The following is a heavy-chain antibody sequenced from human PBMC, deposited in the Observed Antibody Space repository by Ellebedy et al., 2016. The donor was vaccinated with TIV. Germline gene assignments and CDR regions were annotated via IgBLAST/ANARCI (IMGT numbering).Heavy chain of an antibody. J-gene: IGHJ6*03. CDR2: ISSSSSYI. CDR3: ARTRYCSSTSCSTLSSYYYMDV. D-gene: IGHD2-2*01. CDR1: GFTFSSYS. Sequence: GESLKISXAASGFTFSSYSMNWVRQAPGKGLEWVSSISSSSSYIYYADSVKGRFTISRDNAKNTLYLQMNSLRAEDTAVYYCARTRYCSSTSCSTLSSYYYMDVWGKGTTVTVSS. V-gene: IGHV3-21*01.